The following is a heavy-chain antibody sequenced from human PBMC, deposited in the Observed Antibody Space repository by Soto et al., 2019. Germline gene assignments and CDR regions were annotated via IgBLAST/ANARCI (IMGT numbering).Heavy chain of an antibody. CDR1: GGSISSYY. V-gene: IGHV4-59*01. D-gene: IGHD3-16*01. CDR3: ARGVRLGELAPMDV. J-gene: IGHJ6*02. CDR2: IYYSGST. Sequence: SETLSLTCTVSGGSISSYYWSWIRQPPGKGLEWIGYIYYSGSTNYNPSLKSRVTISVDTSKNQFSLKLSSVTAADTAVYYCARGVRLGELAPMDVCGQGTTVTV.